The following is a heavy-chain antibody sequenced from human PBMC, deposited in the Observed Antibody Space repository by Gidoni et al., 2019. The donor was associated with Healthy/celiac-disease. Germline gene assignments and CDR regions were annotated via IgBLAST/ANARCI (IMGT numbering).Heavy chain of an antibody. V-gene: IGHV4-30-2*01. D-gene: IGHD3-22*01. CDR2: IYHSGST. CDR1: GGSISSGGYS. J-gene: IGHJ4*02. CDR3: ASYGAYYYDSSGYTYFDY. Sequence: QLQLQESGSGLVKPSQTLSLTCAVSGGSISSGGYSWSWIRQPPGKGLEWIGYIYHSGSTYYNPSLKSRVTISVDRSKNQFSLKLSSVTAADTAVYYCASYGAYYYDSSGYTYFDYWGQGTLVTVSS.